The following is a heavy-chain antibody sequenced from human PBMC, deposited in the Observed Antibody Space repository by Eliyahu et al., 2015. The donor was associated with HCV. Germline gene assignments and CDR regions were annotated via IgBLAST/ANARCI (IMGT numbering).Heavy chain of an antibody. CDR2: ILPVFGSS. Sequence: QVQLEQSGAEVKKPGSSVKVSCKAPGGXFRTLSINWVRQAPGQGLXWMGRILPVFGSSNXAQKFQGRVSITADESTATAYLELNSLTSDDTAIFYCATVRASVTHRAEYFQHWGQGTLVTVS. CDR1: GGXFRTLS. CDR3: ATVRASVTHRAEYFQH. V-gene: IGHV1-69*01. D-gene: IGHD5/OR15-5a*01. J-gene: IGHJ1*01.